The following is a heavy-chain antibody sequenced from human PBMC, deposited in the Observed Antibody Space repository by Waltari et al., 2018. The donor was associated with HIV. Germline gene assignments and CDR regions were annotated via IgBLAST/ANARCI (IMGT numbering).Heavy chain of an antibody. CDR2: INRGGRT. CDR3: ARGRPPGMLTLDSEWWTGWYFDL. Sequence: QVQLQQLAARLLKPSETLSLTCGVSGGPLSDYYWSWIRQSPGKGLEWIGEINRGGRTNYNPSLKSRPTISADTSKNEFSLRLKSMTVADTAIYFCARGRPPGMLTLDSEWWTGWYFDLWGRGTLITVSS. D-gene: IGHD2-8*01. CDR1: GGPLSDYY. V-gene: IGHV4-34*01. J-gene: IGHJ2*01.